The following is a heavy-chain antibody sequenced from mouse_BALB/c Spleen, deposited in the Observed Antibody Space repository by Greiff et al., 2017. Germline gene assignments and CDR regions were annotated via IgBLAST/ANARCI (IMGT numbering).Heavy chain of an antibody. CDR1: GYSFTSYW. D-gene: IGHD2-10*02. V-gene: IGHV1-5*01. CDR2: IYPGNSDT. CDR3: TREGYGNYAMDY. Sequence: EVQLVESGTVLARPGASVKMSCKASGYSFTSYWMHWVKQRPGQGLEWIGAIYPGNSDTSYNQKFKGKAKLTAVTSASTAYMELSSLTNEDSAVYYCTREGYGNYAMDYWGQGTSVTVSS. J-gene: IGHJ4*01.